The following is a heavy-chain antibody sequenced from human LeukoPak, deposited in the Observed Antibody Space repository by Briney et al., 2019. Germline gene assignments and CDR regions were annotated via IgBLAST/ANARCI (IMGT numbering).Heavy chain of an antibody. CDR2: ISWNSGNI. CDR3: AKDLSPGGPVYYFDY. V-gene: IGHV3-9*01. D-gene: IGHD1-14*01. CDR1: GFTFDDYA. Sequence: PGGSLRLSCAASGFTFDDYAMHWVRQAPGKGLEWVSGISWNSGNIGYADSVKGRFTISRDNSKNTLYLQMNSLRAEDTAVYYCAKDLSPGGPVYYFDYWGQGTLVTVSS. J-gene: IGHJ4*02.